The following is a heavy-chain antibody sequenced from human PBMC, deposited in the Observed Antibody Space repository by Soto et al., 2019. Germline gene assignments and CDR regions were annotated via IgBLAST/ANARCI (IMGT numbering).Heavy chain of an antibody. V-gene: IGHV2-5*02. D-gene: IGHD3-10*01. CDR3: AQSRNLITGVGQVGDFDY. J-gene: IGHJ4*02. CDR1: GFSLNTDGEG. CDR2: ISWDDDE. Sequence: QITLKESGPTPVKPTQTLTLTCSFSGFSLNTDGEGVGWVRQPPGEALDGLALISWDDDERYSPSLKTRLTITKDPSKNQVVLTMTNMDPVNTATYYWAQSRNLITGVGQVGDFDYWGQGTLVTVSS.